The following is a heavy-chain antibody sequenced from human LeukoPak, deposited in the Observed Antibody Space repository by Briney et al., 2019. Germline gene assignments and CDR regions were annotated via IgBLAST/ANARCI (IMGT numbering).Heavy chain of an antibody. CDR1: GFTFSSYE. D-gene: IGHD3-3*01. V-gene: IGHV3-7*01. J-gene: IGHJ4*02. CDR3: ARGSYDFWSGYDYLWV. CDR2: IKQDGSEK. Sequence: GGSLRLSCAASGFTFSSYEMNWVRQAPGKGLEWVANIKQDGSEKYYVDSVKGRFTISRDNAKNSLYLQMNSLRAEDTAVYYCARGSYDFWSGYDYLWVWGQGTLVTVSS.